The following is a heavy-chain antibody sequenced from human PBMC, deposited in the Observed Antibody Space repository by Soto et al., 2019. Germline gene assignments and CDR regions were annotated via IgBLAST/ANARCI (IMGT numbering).Heavy chain of an antibody. J-gene: IGHJ4*02. Sequence: LSLTCTVSGGSITSGYSCWSWIRQSPGKGLEWIGHICDSGTTLYIPSLASRIAISMETSKNQFSLRLSSVTAADTAMYFCARDRAGHGYHFDSWGQGTPVTVSS. CDR3: ARDRAGHGYHFDS. D-gene: IGHD2-2*01. CDR1: GGSITSGYSC. V-gene: IGHV4-30-4*01. CDR2: ICDSGTT.